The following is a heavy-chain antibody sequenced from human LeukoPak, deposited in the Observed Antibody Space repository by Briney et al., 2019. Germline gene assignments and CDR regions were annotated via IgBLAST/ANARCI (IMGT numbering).Heavy chain of an antibody. CDR2: IKSKTDGGTT. CDR1: GFTFSNAW. J-gene: IGHJ3*02. Sequence: GGSLRLSCAASGFTFSNAWMSWVRQAPGKGLEWVGRIKSKTDGGTTDYAAPVKGRFTISRDDSKNTLYLQMNSLKTEDTAFYNCPTTGHYDASHGDIWAKGKMVTVSS. D-gene: IGHD3-22*01. CDR3: PTTGHYDASHGDI. V-gene: IGHV3-15*01.